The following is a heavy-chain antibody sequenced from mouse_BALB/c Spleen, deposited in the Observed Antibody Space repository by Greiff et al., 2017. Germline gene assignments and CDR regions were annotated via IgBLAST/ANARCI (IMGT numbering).Heavy chain of an antibody. D-gene: IGHD1-1*01. V-gene: IGHV1S56*01. CDR2: IYPGDGST. CDR3: ERVFITTVVATPDYYAMDY. Sequence: VQLQQSGPELVKPGASVKMSCKASGYTFTSYYIHWVKQRPGQELEWIGWIYPGDGSTKYDEKFKGKTTLTADKSSSTAYMLLSSLTSEDSAIYFCERVFITTVVATPDYYAMDYWGQGTSVTVSA. J-gene: IGHJ4*01. CDR1: GYTFTSYY.